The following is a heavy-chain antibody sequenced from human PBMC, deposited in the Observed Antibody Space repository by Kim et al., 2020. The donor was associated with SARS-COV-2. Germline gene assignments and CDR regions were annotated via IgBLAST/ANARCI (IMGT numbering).Heavy chain of an antibody. Sequence: GGSLRLSCTASGFTYDNYAMNWVRQAPGKGLEWVSSVSGSGRNKYYADSVKGRFTISRDNSKNTVYRQLNSLRDEDTALSYCAKDGGGWFTTGWYYFDSWGQGTQVIVSS. CDR1: GFTYDNYA. CDR2: VSGSGRNK. CDR3: AKDGGGWFTTGWYYFDS. V-gene: IGHV3-23*01. D-gene: IGHD6-19*01. J-gene: IGHJ4*02.